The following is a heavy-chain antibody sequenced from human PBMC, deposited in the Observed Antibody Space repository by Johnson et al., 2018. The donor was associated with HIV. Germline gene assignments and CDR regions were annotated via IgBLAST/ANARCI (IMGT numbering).Heavy chain of an antibody. CDR1: GFTFSDYY. V-gene: IGHV3-30*02. Sequence: QVQLVESGGGLVKPGGSLRLSCAASGFTFSDYYMSWIRQAPGKGLEWVAFIRYDGRNKYYADSVTGRFTISRDNSKNTMYLQMNSLRAEDTAVYYCAKDPQADYAFDIWGQGTMVTVSS. CDR2: IRYDGRNK. CDR3: AKDPQADYAFDI. J-gene: IGHJ3*02.